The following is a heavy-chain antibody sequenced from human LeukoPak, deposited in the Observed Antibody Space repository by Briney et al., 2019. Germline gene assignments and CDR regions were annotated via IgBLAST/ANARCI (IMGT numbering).Heavy chain of an antibody. CDR1: GGSISSYY. CDR2: IYYSGST. Sequence: PSETLSLTCTVSGGSISSYYWSWIRQPPGKGLEWIGYIYYSGSTNYNPSLKSRVTISVDTSKNQFSLKLSSVTAADTAVYYCAKMVRGVIDYWGQGTLVTVSS. D-gene: IGHD3-10*01. J-gene: IGHJ4*02. CDR3: AKMVRGVIDY. V-gene: IGHV4-59*08.